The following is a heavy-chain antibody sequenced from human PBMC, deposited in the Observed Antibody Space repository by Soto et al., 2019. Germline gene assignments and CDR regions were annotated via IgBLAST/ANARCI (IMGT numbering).Heavy chain of an antibody. Sequence: PSETLSLTCTASGSSISSSTYYWGWIRQPPGQGLEWIGTVYYSGTTYYNPSLKSRVTISVDTSKNQFSLQLSSVTAADTAVYYCARRSQVGATRGLDVWGQGTTVTVSS. V-gene: IGHV4-39*01. D-gene: IGHD1-26*01. CDR3: ARRSQVGATRGLDV. J-gene: IGHJ6*02. CDR2: VYYSGTT. CDR1: GSSISSSTYY.